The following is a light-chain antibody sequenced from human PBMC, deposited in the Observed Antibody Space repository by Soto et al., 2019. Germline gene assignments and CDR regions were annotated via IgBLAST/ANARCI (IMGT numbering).Light chain of an antibody. CDR3: QVWDSKSYHVYV. J-gene: IGLJ1*01. Sequence: SYELTQPPSVSVAPGKTARITCGGNNIGSKSVHWYQQKPGQAPVLVIYYDSDRPSGIPERFSGSNSGNTATLNIRRVEAGDEAYDYCQVWDSKSYHVYVFGNGTNVTVL. V-gene: IGLV3-21*04. CDR1: NIGSKS. CDR2: YDS.